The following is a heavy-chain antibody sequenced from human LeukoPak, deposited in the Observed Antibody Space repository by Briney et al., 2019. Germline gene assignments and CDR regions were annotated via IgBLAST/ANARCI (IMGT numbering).Heavy chain of an antibody. Sequence: GASVKVSCKASGGTFSSYAISWVRQAPGQGLEWMGRIIPIFGTANYAQKFQGRVTTTTDESTSTAYMELSSLRSEDTAVYYCHYYDSSGYVDYWGQGTLVTVSS. CDR1: GGTFSSYA. D-gene: IGHD3-22*01. CDR2: IIPIFGTA. CDR3: HYYDSSGYVDY. J-gene: IGHJ4*02. V-gene: IGHV1-69*05.